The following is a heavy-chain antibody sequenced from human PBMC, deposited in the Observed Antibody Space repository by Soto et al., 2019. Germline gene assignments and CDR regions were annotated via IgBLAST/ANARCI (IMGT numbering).Heavy chain of an antibody. Sequence: QVQLVESGGGVVQPGRSLRLSCAASGFTFSSYGMHWVRQAPGKGLEWVAVISYDGSNKYYADSVKGRFTISRDNSKNTLYLQMNSLRAEYTAVYYCAKLSIAAAGTFHAFDIWGQGTMVTVSS. CDR2: ISYDGSNK. CDR3: AKLSIAAAGTFHAFDI. V-gene: IGHV3-30*18. CDR1: GFTFSSYG. J-gene: IGHJ3*02. D-gene: IGHD6-13*01.